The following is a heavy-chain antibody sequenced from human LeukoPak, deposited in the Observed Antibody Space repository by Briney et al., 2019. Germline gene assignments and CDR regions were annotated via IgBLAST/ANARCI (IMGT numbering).Heavy chain of an antibody. CDR1: GFTFSSYW. J-gene: IGHJ3*02. Sequence: QPGRSLRLSCAASGFTFSSYWMSWVRQAPGKGLEWVANIKQDGSEKYYVDSVKGRFTISRDNAKNSLYLQMNSLRAEDTAVYYCARIGYGDKDDAFDIWGQGTMVTVSS. V-gene: IGHV3-7*04. D-gene: IGHD4-17*01. CDR2: IKQDGSEK. CDR3: ARIGYGDKDDAFDI.